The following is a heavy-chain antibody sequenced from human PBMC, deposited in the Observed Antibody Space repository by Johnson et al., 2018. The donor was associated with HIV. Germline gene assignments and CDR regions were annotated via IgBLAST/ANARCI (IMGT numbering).Heavy chain of an antibody. CDR1: GFTFSSYG. D-gene: IGHD6-6*01. CDR2: ISYDGCNK. V-gene: IGHV3-30*18. Sequence: QVQLVESGGGVVQPGRSLRLSCAASGFTFSSYGMHWVRQAPGKGLEGVAVISYDGCNKYYADSVTGRFSISRNKSKKQLSMQRNSLRAEDTAVYYCAKRVPSKQLVDAFDIWGQGTMVTVSS. CDR3: AKRVPSKQLVDAFDI. J-gene: IGHJ3*02.